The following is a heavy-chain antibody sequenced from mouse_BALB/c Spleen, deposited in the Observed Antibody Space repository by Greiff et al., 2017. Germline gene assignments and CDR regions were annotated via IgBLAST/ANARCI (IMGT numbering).Heavy chain of an antibody. CDR2: ISSGGGST. Sequence: EVQRVESGGGLVKPGGSLKLSCAASGFAFSSYDMSWVRQTPEKRLEWVAYISSGGGSTYYPDTVKGRFTISRDNAKNTLYLQMSSLKSEDTAMYYCARAYYRSPWFAYWGQGTLVTVSA. D-gene: IGHD2-14*01. J-gene: IGHJ3*01. CDR3: ARAYYRSPWFAY. V-gene: IGHV5-12-1*01. CDR1: GFAFSSYD.